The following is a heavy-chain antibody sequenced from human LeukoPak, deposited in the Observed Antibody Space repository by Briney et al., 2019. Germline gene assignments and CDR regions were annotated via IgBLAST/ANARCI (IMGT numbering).Heavy chain of an antibody. CDR2: ISTSGSPT. Sequence: GRSLRLSCVASGFTFSSYEMYWVRQPPGKELEWVAYISTSGSPTIYAASVKGRFTMSRDNAKNSLYLEMNSLRAEDTAVYYCVRDGGCTAGSCSQYFQHWGQGTLVTVSS. V-gene: IGHV3-48*03. D-gene: IGHD2-15*01. J-gene: IGHJ1*01. CDR3: VRDGGCTAGSCSQYFQH. CDR1: GFTFSSYE.